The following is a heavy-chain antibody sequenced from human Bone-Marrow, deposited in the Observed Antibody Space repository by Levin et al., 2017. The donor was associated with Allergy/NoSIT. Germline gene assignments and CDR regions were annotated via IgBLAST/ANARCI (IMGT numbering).Heavy chain of an antibody. D-gene: IGHD2-21*02. J-gene: IGHJ3*02. CDR3: ARGGYCGGDCPISHDAFDI. CDR1: GFTFSSYD. CDR2: IGTAGDT. V-gene: IGHV3-13*01. Sequence: PGESLKISCAASGFTFSSYDMHWVRQATGKGLEWVSAIGTAGDTYYPGSVKGRFTISRENAKNSLYLQMNSLRAGDTAVYYCARGGYCGGDCPISHDAFDIWGQGTMVTVSS.